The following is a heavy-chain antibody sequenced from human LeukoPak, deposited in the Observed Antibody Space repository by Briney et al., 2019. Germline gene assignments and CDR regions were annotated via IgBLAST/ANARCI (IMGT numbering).Heavy chain of an antibody. V-gene: IGHV3-30*02. J-gene: IGHJ4*02. Sequence: GGSLRLSCATSGFTFSRFGIHWVRQAPGKGLEWVAFIRYDGDNKYYADSVKGRFSISRDNSKNTVDVQMNSLRHDDTAVYYCTKSRSDAWSGSFDYWGQGTLVTVSS. CDR1: GFTFSRFG. CDR2: IRYDGDNK. D-gene: IGHD3-10*01. CDR3: TKSRSDAWSGSFDY.